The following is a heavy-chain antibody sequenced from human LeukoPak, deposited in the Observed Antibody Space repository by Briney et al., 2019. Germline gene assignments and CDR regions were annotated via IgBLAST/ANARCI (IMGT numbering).Heavy chain of an antibody. Sequence: GGSLRLSCAASGFTFSSYSMNWVRQAPGKGLEWVSYISSSSSTIYYADSVKGRFTISRDNAKNSLFLQMNSLNTEDTAVYYCTTNYPSYDTAMFGDYYMDVWGKGTTVTVSS. CDR1: GFTFSSYS. CDR2: ISSSSSTI. V-gene: IGHV3-48*04. CDR3: TTNYPSYDTAMFGDYYMDV. D-gene: IGHD5-18*01. J-gene: IGHJ6*03.